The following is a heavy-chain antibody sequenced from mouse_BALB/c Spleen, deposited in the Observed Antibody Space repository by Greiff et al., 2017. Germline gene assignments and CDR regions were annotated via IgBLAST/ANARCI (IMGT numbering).Heavy chain of an antibody. D-gene: IGHD1-1*01. V-gene: IGHV2-6-7*01. CDR1: GFSLTGYG. J-gene: IGHJ2*01. CDR2: IWGDGST. Sequence: QVQLQQSGPGLVAPSQSLSITCTVSGFSLTGYGVNWVRQPPGKGLEWLGMIWGDGSTDYNSALKSRLSISKDNSKSQVFLKMNSLQTDDTARYYCARGPHYGSSYLDYWGQGTTLTVSS. CDR3: ARGPHYGSSYLDY.